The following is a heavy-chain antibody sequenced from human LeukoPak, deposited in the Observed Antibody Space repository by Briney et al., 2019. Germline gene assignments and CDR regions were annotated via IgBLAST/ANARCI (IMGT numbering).Heavy chain of an antibody. CDR3: ARGRDRGPDSSGIWGLKGTSYMDV. CDR2: TYYRSKWYN. J-gene: IGHJ6*03. CDR1: GDSVSSNSAA. V-gene: IGHV6-1*01. D-gene: IGHD6-19*01. Sequence: SQTLSLTCAISGDSVSSNSAAWNWIRQSPSRGLEWLGRTYYRSKWYNDYAVSVKSRITINPDTSKNQFSLKLSSVTAADTAVYYCARGRDRGPDSSGIWGLKGTSYMDVWGKGTTVTVSS.